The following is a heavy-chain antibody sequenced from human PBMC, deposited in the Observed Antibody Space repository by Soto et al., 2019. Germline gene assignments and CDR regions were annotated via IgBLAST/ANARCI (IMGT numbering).Heavy chain of an antibody. J-gene: IGHJ6*02. CDR2: ISYYGSNK. D-gene: IGHD5-12*01. V-gene: IGHV3-30-3*01. CDR3: AREIVANNGDYYYYGMDV. CDR1: GFTFSSYA. Sequence: QVQLVESGGGVVQPGRSLRLSCAASGFTFSSYAMHWVRQAPGKGLEWVAVISYYGSNKYYADSVKGRFTISRDNSKNTLYLQMNSLRAEDTALYYCAREIVANNGDYYYYGMDVWGQGTTVTVSS.